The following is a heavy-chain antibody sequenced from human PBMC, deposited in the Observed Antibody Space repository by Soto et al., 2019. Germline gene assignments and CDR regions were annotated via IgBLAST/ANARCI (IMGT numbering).Heavy chain of an antibody. CDR3: ARSPTVTTSSWFDP. J-gene: IGHJ5*02. CDR2: ISAYNGNT. Sequence: ASVKVSCKASGYTFTSYGISWVRQPPGQGLEWMGWISAYNGNTNYAQKLQGRVTMTTDTSTSTAYMELRSLRSDDTAVYYCARSPTVTTSSWFDPWGQGTLVTV. V-gene: IGHV1-18*04. D-gene: IGHD4-17*01. CDR1: GYTFTSYG.